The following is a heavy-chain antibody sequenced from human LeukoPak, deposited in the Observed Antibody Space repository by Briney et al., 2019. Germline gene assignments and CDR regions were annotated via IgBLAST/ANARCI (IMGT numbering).Heavy chain of an antibody. D-gene: IGHD4-11*01. CDR3: AKVGKIAATLTNYLDY. Sequence: GGSLRLSCAASGFTFSSYGMHWVRQAPGKGLEWVAFIRYDGSSKYYADSVKGRFTISRDNSKNTLYLQMNSLRGEDTAVYYCAKVGKIAATLTNYLDYWGQGTLVTVSS. CDR1: GFTFSSYG. J-gene: IGHJ4*02. V-gene: IGHV3-30*02. CDR2: IRYDGSSK.